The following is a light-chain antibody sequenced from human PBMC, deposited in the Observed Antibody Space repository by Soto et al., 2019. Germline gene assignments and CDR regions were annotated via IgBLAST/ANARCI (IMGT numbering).Light chain of an antibody. CDR3: QQRSNWPRT. V-gene: IGKV3-11*01. Sequence: EIVLTQSPATLSLSPGERVTLSCRASQSVASYLAWYQQRPGQAPRLLISEASSRATGIPARFSGSGSGTDFTLTISSLEPEDFAVYYCQQRSNWPRTFGQGTKVEIK. CDR2: EAS. CDR1: QSVASY. J-gene: IGKJ1*01.